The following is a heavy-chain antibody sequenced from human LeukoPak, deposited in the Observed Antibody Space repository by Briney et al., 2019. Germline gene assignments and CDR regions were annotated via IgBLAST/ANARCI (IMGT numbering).Heavy chain of an antibody. V-gene: IGHV3-21*01. Sequence: GGSLRLSCAASGFTFSSYSMNWVRQAPGKGLEWVSSISSSSSYIYYADSVKGRFTISRDNAKNSLYLQMNSLRAEDTAVYYCARDDILTGYPNWGQGTLVTVSS. CDR3: ARDDILTGYPN. CDR1: GFTFSSYS. CDR2: ISSSSSYI. D-gene: IGHD3-9*01. J-gene: IGHJ4*02.